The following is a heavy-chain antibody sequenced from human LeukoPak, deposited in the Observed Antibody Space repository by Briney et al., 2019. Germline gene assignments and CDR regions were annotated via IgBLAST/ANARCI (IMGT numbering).Heavy chain of an antibody. CDR3: ARVLPNLEWLPHYYMDV. J-gene: IGHJ6*03. CDR2: IYYSGST. D-gene: IGHD3-3*01. V-gene: IGHV4-59*01. CDR1: GGSISSYY. Sequence: PSETLSLTCTVSGGSISSYYWSWIRPPPGKGLEWIGYIYYSGSTNYNPSLKSRVTLSVDTSKNQFSLKLSSVTAADTAVYYCARVLPNLEWLPHYYMDVWGKGTTVTVSS.